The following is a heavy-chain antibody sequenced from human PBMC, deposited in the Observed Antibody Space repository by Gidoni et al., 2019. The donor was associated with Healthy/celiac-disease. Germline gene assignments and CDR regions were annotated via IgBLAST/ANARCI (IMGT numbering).Heavy chain of an antibody. CDR1: GRTLSSYT. Sequence: QVQLVQSGAEVKKTGSSVKVSCKASGRTLSSYTISWVRQAPGQGLEWMGRILPCLGIANYAQKFQGRVTITADKSTSTAYMELSSLRSEDTAVYYCGYYDSSGYYKVWGQGTLVTVSS. CDR3: GYYDSSGYYKV. CDR2: ILPCLGIA. J-gene: IGHJ4*02. V-gene: IGHV1-69*02. D-gene: IGHD3-22*01.